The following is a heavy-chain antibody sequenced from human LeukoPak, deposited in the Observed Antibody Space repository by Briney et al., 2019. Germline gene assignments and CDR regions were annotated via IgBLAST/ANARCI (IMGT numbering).Heavy chain of an antibody. V-gene: IGHV3-30-3*01. CDR1: GFTFSSYA. J-gene: IGHJ4*02. Sequence: GRSPRLSCAASGFTFSSYAMHWVRQAPGKGLEWVAVISYDGSNKYYADSVKGRFTISRDNSKNTLYLQMNSLRAEDTAVYYCARDVYYDSSGYYSLFDYWGQGTLVTVSS. CDR3: ARDVYYDSSGYYSLFDY. D-gene: IGHD3-22*01. CDR2: ISYDGSNK.